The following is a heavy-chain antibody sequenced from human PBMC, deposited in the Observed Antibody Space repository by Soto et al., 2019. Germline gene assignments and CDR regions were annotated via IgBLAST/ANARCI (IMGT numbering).Heavy chain of an antibody. J-gene: IGHJ5*02. CDR3: ATVRRRDFWSGYYGNWFDT. V-gene: IGHV1-24*01. CDR1: GYTLTELS. CDR2: FDPEDGET. Sequence: ASVKVSCKVSGYTLTELSMHWVRQAPGKGLEWMGGFDPEDGETIYAQKFQGRVTMTEDTSTDTAYMELSSLRSEDTAVYYCATVRRRDFWSGYYGNWFDTWGQGTLVTVSS. D-gene: IGHD3-3*01.